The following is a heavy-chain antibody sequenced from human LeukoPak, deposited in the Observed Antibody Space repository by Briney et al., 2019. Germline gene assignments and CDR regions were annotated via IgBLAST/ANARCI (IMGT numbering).Heavy chain of an antibody. CDR1: GYTFSSYG. J-gene: IGHJ4*02. V-gene: IGHV1-18*01. Sequence: ASVKVSCKASGYTFSSYGISWVRQAPGQGLEWMGWISAHDGNTNYAQKLQGRVTMTTDTSTSTAYMELRSLRSDDTAVYYCARAVRGYSYAYLPYWGQGTLVTVSS. D-gene: IGHD5-18*01. CDR2: ISAHDGNT. CDR3: ARAVRGYSYAYLPY.